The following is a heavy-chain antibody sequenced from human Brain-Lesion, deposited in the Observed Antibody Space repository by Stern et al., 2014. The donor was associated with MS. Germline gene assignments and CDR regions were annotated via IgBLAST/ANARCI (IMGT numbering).Heavy chain of an antibody. V-gene: IGHV4-61*02. CDR3: ARGRVVPGFQYYATDV. J-gene: IGHJ6*02. CDR2: IFNSGRT. CDR1: GGSISSGGYY. D-gene: IGHD2-2*01. Sequence: QLVQSGPGLVKPSQTLSLSCTVSGGSISSGGYYWSWIRQPAGKGLEWIGRIFNSGRTSYTPSLKSRVPISIDTSKNQFSLRLNSMTAADTAVYYCARGRVVPGFQYYATDVWGQGTTVIVSS.